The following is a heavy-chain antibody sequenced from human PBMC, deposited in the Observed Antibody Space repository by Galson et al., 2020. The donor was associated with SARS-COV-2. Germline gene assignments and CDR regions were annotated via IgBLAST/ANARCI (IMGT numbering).Heavy chain of an antibody. J-gene: IGHJ6*02. V-gene: IGHV1-2*02. CDR2: INPNSGGT. CDR1: GYTSTSYY. Sequence: ASVKVSCKASGYTSTSYYMHWVRQAPGQGLEWMGWINPNSGGTNYAQKFQGRVTMTRDTSISTAYMELSRLRSDDTAVYYCARQLRAASYYYYGMDVWGQGTTVTVSS. D-gene: IGHD6-6*01. CDR3: ARQLRAASYYYYGMDV.